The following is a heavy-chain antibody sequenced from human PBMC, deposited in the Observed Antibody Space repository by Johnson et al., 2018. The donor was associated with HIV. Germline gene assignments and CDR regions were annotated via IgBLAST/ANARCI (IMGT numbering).Heavy chain of an antibody. J-gene: IGHJ3*02. V-gene: IGHV3-23*01. CDR2: ISGSGGST. Sequence: EVQLLESGGGVVRPGGSLRLSCAASGFTFDDYGMSWVRQAPGKGLEWVSAISGSGGSTYYADSVKGRFTISRDNSKNTLYLQMNSLRAEDTAWYYCAIAVGATLMGAFDIWGQGTMVTVSS. CDR1: GFTFDDYG. CDR3: AIAVGATLMGAFDI. D-gene: IGHD1-26*01.